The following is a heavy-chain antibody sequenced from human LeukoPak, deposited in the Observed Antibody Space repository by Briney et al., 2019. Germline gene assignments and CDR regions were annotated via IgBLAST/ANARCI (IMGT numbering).Heavy chain of an antibody. CDR3: ARVFIRTLYYMDV. V-gene: IGHV4-61*02. J-gene: IGHJ6*03. CDR2: IYTSGST. CDR1: GGSISSGSYY. D-gene: IGHD1-14*01. Sequence: SQTLSLTCTVSGGSISSGSYYWSWIRQPAGKGLEWIGRIYTSGSTNYNPSLKSRVTISVDTSKNQFSLKLSSVTAADTAEYYCARVFIRTLYYMDVWGKGTTVTVSS.